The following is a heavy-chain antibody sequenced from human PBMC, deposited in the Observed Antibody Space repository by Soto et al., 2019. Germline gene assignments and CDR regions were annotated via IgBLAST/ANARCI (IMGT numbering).Heavy chain of an antibody. CDR1: GFTFDDYA. CDR3: AKDRSSSGWAMNAFDI. V-gene: IGHV3-9*01. J-gene: IGHJ3*02. D-gene: IGHD6-19*01. CDR2: ISWNSGSI. Sequence: GGSLRLSCAASGFTFDDYAMHWVRQAPGKGLEWVSGISWNSGSIGYADSVKGRFTISRDNAKNSLYLQMNSLRAEDTALYYCAKDRSSSGWAMNAFDIWGQGTMVTVSS.